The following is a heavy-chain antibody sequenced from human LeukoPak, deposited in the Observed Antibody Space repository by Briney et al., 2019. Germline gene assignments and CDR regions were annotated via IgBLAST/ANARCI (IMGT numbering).Heavy chain of an antibody. V-gene: IGHV3-74*01. D-gene: IGHD1-26*01. Sequence: GGTLRLSCAASGFTFSSYWMHWVRQAPGKGLVWVSRINSDGSSTSYADSVKGGFTISRDNAKNTLYLQMNSLRAEDTAVYYCARLDRKDEWELLDYWGQGTLVTVSS. J-gene: IGHJ4*02. CDR3: ARLDRKDEWELLDY. CDR2: INSDGSST. CDR1: GFTFSSYW.